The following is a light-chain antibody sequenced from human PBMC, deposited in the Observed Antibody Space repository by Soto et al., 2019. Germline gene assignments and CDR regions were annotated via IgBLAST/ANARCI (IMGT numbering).Light chain of an antibody. CDR3: LQYNGYYRT. CDR2: DAS. J-gene: IGKJ1*01. CDR1: QTISGW. V-gene: IGKV1-5*01. Sequence: DIKMTHSPSTLSASVEDTVTITCRASQTISGWLAWYQQRPGKAPKLLIFDASTLESGVPSRFSGSGSGTTFTLTISSLQSDDFATYYCLQYNGYYRTFGQGTKVDI.